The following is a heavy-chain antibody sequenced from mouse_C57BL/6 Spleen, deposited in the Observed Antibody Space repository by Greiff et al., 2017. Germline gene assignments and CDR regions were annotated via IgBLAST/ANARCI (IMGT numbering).Heavy chain of an antibody. CDR2: IYPGDGDT. Sequence: LVESGAELVKPGASVKISCKASGYAFSSYWMNWVKQRPGKGLEWIGQIYPGDGDTNYNGKFKGKATLTADKSSSTAYMQLSSLTSEDSAVYFCARDGTHYFDYWGQGTTLTVSS. D-gene: IGHD2-1*01. V-gene: IGHV1-80*01. J-gene: IGHJ2*01. CDR1: GYAFSSYW. CDR3: ARDGTHYFDY.